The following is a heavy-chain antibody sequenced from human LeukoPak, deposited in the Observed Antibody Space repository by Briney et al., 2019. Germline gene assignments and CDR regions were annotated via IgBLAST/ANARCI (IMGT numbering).Heavy chain of an antibody. J-gene: IGHJ4*02. CDR2: IYHSGST. V-gene: IGHV4-34*01. CDR1: DGSFSGYY. D-gene: IGHD6-13*01. Sequence: PSETLSLTCAVYDGSFSGYYWSWIRQPPGKGLEWIGSIYHSGSTYYNPSLKSRVTMSVDTSKKQFSLNLSSVTAADTAVYYCATTPREYSSTWYYFDYWGQGILVTVSS. CDR3: ATTPREYSSTWYYFDY.